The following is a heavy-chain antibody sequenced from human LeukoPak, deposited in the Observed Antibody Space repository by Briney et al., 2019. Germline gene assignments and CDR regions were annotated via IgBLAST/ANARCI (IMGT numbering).Heavy chain of an antibody. Sequence: RGGSLRLSCAASGFTFSNYAMSWVRQAPAGGLEWVSSLRGDGETFYSDSEKGRFPLSRDESRNMVLLQANSLRVEDTAVYFCAKASWVSTADAVLWGQGTLVTVSS. CDR3: AKASWVSTADAVL. V-gene: IGHV3-23*01. CDR1: GFTFSNYA. J-gene: IGHJ4*02. CDR2: LRGDGET. D-gene: IGHD3-16*01.